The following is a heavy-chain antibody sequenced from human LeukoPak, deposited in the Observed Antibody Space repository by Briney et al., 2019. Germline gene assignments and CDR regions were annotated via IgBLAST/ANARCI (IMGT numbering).Heavy chain of an antibody. D-gene: IGHD2-2*02. CDR3: ARVLNTEAQG. V-gene: IGHV4-34*01. J-gene: IGHJ4*02. CDR1: GGSFSGYY. Sequence: SETLSLTCAVYGGSFSGYYWSWIRQPPGKGLEWIGEINHSGSTNYNPSLKSRATISVDTSKNQFSLKLSSVTAADTAVYYCARVLNTEAQGWGQGTLVTVSS. CDR2: INHSGST.